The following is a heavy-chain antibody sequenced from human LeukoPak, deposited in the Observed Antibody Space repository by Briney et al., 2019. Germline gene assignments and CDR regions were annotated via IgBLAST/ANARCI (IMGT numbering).Heavy chain of an antibody. D-gene: IGHD7-27*01. CDR3: ARAWGSSHFDY. Sequence: GGSLRLSCAASGFTFSSYSMNWVRQAPGKGLEWVSSISSSSSYIYYADSVKGRFTISRDNAKSTLYLQMDNLRADDTAVYYCARAWGSSHFDYWGQGTLVTVSS. V-gene: IGHV3-21*01. CDR2: ISSSSSYI. CDR1: GFTFSSYS. J-gene: IGHJ4*02.